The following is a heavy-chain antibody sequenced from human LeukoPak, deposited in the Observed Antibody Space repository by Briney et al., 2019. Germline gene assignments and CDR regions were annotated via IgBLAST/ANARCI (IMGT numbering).Heavy chain of an antibody. D-gene: IGHD3-22*01. Sequence: PGGSLRLSCAASGFTFSSYWMHWVRQAPGKGLVWVSRINSDGSSTSYADSVKGRFTASRDNSKNTLYLQMNSLRAEDTAVYYCARAPDGYEAFDIWGQGTMVTVSS. J-gene: IGHJ3*02. CDR3: ARAPDGYEAFDI. CDR2: INSDGSST. CDR1: GFTFSSYW. V-gene: IGHV3-74*01.